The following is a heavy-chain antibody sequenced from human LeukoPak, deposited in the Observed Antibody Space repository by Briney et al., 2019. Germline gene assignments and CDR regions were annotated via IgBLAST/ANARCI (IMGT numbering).Heavy chain of an antibody. CDR3: ARDVWTGVAVSDY. V-gene: IGHV3-7*01. CDR1: GFTFRNYA. J-gene: IGHJ4*02. CDR2: IKEDGSIQ. Sequence: GGSLRLSCAASGFTFRNYAMSWVRQAPGKGLEWLANIKEDGSIQYYLDSVRGRFTISRDNAKTSVYLQLNSLRADDTAVYYCARDVWTGVAVSDYWGQGTLVTVSS. D-gene: IGHD6-19*01.